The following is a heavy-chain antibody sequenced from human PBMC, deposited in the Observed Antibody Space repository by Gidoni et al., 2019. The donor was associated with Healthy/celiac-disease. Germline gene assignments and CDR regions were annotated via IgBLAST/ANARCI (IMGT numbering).Heavy chain of an antibody. CDR1: GYSFPSYW. D-gene: IGHD3-3*01. Sequence: EVQLVQSGAEVKKPGESLRISCKGSGYSFPSYWISWVRQMPGKGLEWMGRIDPSDSYTNYSPSFQGHVTISADKSISTAYLQWSSLKASDTAMYYCARQLITIFGVGPSYYYGMDVWGQGTTVTVSS. CDR2: IDPSDSYT. J-gene: IGHJ6*02. CDR3: ARQLITIFGVGPSYYYGMDV. V-gene: IGHV5-10-1*03.